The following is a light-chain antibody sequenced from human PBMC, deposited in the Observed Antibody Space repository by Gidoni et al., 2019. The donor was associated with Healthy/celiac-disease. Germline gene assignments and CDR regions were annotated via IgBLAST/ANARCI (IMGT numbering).Light chain of an antibody. Sequence: SYELTQPPSVSVSPGQTASITCSGDKLGDKYACWYQQKPGQPPVLVIYQDSKRPSGIPERFSGSNSGNTATLTISGTQAMDEADYYCQAWDSSTRKVFGGGTKLTVL. V-gene: IGLV3-1*01. CDR2: QDS. CDR3: QAWDSSTRKV. J-gene: IGLJ2*01. CDR1: KLGDKY.